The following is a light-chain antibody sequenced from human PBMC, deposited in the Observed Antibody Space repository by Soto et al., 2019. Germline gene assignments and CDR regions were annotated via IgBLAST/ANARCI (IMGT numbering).Light chain of an antibody. V-gene: IGKV3-15*01. CDR1: QSVASN. Sequence: EIVMTQSPATLSVSPGDRATLSCRASQSVASNLAWYQQKPGQGPRLLIYGASTRATGVPARFSGSGSGTDFNLTISSLQSEDFAVYYCQQYNNWPPWTFGQGTKVEIK. J-gene: IGKJ1*01. CDR2: GAS. CDR3: QQYNNWPPWT.